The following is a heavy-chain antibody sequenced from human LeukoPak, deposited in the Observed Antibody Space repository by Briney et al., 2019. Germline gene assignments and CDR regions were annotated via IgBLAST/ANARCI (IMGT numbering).Heavy chain of an antibody. J-gene: IGHJ4*02. CDR3: AKTTVGYSSGRYPGWPADC. V-gene: IGHV3-23*01. CDR1: GFTFNTYA. D-gene: IGHD6-19*01. CDR2: ICGSGGCT. Sequence: GGSLRLSCAASGFTFNTYAIYWVRQAPGEGLEWVSGICGSGGCTNYADSVKGRFTISRDNSKNTVYLQMNSLTADDTAIYYCAKTTVGYSSGRYPGWPADCWGQGTLVTVSS.